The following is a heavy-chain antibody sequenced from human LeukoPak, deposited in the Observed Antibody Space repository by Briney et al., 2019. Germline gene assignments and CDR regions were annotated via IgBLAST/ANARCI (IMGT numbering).Heavy chain of an antibody. CDR1: GFTFSSYA. Sequence: GGSLRLSCAASGFTFSSYAMSWVRQAPGKGLEWVSAICGSGGSTYYADSVKGRFTISRDNSQNTLYLQMNSLRAEDTAVYYCANLWDILTGYLAYWGQGTLVTVSS. D-gene: IGHD3-9*01. J-gene: IGHJ4*02. CDR2: ICGSGGST. CDR3: ANLWDILTGYLAY. V-gene: IGHV3-23*01.